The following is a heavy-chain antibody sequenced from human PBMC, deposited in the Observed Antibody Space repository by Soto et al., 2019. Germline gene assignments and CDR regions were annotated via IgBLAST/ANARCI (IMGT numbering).Heavy chain of an antibody. CDR1: GFTFTSSA. J-gene: IGHJ6*02. V-gene: IGHV1-58*01. D-gene: IGHD6-13*01. Sequence: SVKVSCKASGFTFTSSAVQWVRQARGQRLEWIGWIVVGSGNTNYAQKFQERVTITRDMSTSTAYMGLSSLRSEDTAVYYCAAETAAGLTFVYYYGMDVWGQGTTVTVSS. CDR3: AAETAAGLTFVYYYGMDV. CDR2: IVVGSGNT.